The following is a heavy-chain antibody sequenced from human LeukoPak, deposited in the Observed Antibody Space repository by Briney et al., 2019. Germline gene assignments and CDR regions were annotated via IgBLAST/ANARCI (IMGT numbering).Heavy chain of an antibody. J-gene: IGHJ4*02. CDR3: ASNTGTVFDY. CDR2: IYYSGST. V-gene: IGHV4-39*07. D-gene: IGHD7-27*01. CDR1: GGSISSSSYY. Sequence: PSETLSLTCTVSGGSISSSSYYWGWIRQPPGKGLEWIGSIYYSGSTNYNPSLKSRVTMSVDTSKNQFSLNLTSVTAADTAVYYCASNTGTVFDYWGQGALVTVSS.